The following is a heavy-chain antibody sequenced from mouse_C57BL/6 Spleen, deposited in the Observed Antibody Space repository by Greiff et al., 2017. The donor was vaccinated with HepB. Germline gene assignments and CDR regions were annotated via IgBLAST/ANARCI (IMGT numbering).Heavy chain of an antibody. CDR1: GYTFTSYG. J-gene: IGHJ4*01. V-gene: IGHV1-81*01. D-gene: IGHD2-10*01. CDR2: IYPRSGNT. CDR3: ARLVLLHAMDY. Sequence: QVHVKQSGAELARPGASVKLSCKASGYTFTSYGISWVKQRTGQGLEWIGEIYPRSGNTYYNEKFKGKATLTADKSSSTAYMELRSLTSEDSAVYFCARLVLLHAMDYWGQGTSVTVSS.